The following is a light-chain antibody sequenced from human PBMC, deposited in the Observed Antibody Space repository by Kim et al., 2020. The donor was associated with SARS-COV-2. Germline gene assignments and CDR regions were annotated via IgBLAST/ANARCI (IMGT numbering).Light chain of an antibody. Sequence: QAGLTQPPSVSKGLRQTATLTCTGNSNNVGDQGAAWLQQLQGHRPKLLSYRNNNRPSGISERLSASTSGNTASLTITELQPEDEADYYCSAWDSSLSGWVFGGGTQLTVL. CDR3: SAWDSSLSGWV. J-gene: IGLJ3*02. CDR2: RNN. V-gene: IGLV10-54*01. CDR1: SNNVGDQG.